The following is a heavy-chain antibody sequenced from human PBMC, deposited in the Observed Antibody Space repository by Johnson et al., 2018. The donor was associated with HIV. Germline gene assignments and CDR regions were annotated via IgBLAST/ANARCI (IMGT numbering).Heavy chain of an antibody. J-gene: IGHJ3*02. CDR3: ATQGLFYAFGI. CDR1: GFTFSSYG. D-gene: IGHD3-22*01. V-gene: IGHV3-30*19. CDR2: ISYDGSNK. Sequence: QVQLVESGGGVVQPGRSLRLSCAASGFTFSSYGMHWVRQAPGKGLEWVAVISYDGSNKDYADSVKGRFTISRDNSKNTLYLQMNSLRAEDTAVYYCATQGLFYAFGIWCQGKMVTVSS.